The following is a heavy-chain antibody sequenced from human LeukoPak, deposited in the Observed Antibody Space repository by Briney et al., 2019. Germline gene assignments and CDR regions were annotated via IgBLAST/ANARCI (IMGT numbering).Heavy chain of an antibody. CDR2: IYHSGST. J-gene: IGHJ3*02. V-gene: IGHV4-39*07. Sequence: PSETLSLTCTVSGGSISSSSYYWGWIRQPPGKGLEWIGSIYHSGSTYYNPSLKSRVTISVDTSKNQFSLKLSSVTAADTAVYYCATAVKIEAAGTHDAFDIWGQGTMVTVSS. D-gene: IGHD6-13*01. CDR1: GGSISSSSYY. CDR3: ATAVKIEAAGTHDAFDI.